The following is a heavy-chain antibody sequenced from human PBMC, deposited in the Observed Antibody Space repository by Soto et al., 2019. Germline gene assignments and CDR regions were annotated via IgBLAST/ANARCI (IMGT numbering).Heavy chain of an antibody. CDR2: INPSGGST. J-gene: IGHJ4*02. D-gene: IGHD3-10*01. CDR1: GYTFTSYY. Sequence: GASVKVSCKASGYTFTSYYMHWVRQAPGQGLEWMGIINPSGGSTSYAQKFQGRVTMTRDTSTSTVYMELSSLRSEDTAVYYCARDDRITMVRGVQYYFDYWGQGTLVTVSS. CDR3: ARDDRITMVRGVQYYFDY. V-gene: IGHV1-46*01.